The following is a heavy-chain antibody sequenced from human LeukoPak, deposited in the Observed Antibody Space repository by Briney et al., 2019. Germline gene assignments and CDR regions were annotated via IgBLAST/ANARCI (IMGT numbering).Heavy chain of an antibody. CDR3: ARDDYYDSSGTSNYYYMDV. CDR2: IHHSGRS. D-gene: IGHD3-22*01. Sequence: SETLSLTCAVSGGSINSDDWSWIRRPPGKGLEWIGHIHHSGRSNYNPSLVSRVTLSVDMSRNQFSLRLSSVTAADTAVYYCARDDYYDSSGTSNYYYMDVWGKGTTVTVSS. CDR1: GGSINSDD. V-gene: IGHV4-59*12. J-gene: IGHJ6*03.